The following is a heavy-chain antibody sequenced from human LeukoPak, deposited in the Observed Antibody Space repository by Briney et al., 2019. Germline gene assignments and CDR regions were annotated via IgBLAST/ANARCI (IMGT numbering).Heavy chain of an antibody. D-gene: IGHD3-22*01. CDR2: IYTSGST. CDR3: ARDAYDSSGLLRFLWFDP. J-gene: IGHJ5*02. V-gene: IGHV4-4*07. Sequence: SETLSLTCTVSGGSISSYYWSRIRQPAGKGLEWIGRIYTSGSTNYNPSLKSRVTMSVDTSKNQFSLKLSSVTAADTAVYYCARDAYDSSGLLRFLWFDPWGQGTLVTVSS. CDR1: GGSISSYY.